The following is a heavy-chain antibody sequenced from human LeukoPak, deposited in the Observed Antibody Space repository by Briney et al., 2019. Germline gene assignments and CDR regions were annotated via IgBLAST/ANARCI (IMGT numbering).Heavy chain of an antibody. J-gene: IGHJ5*02. CDR2: IYYSGST. Sequence: SETLSLTCTVSGGSISSSSYYWGWIRQPPGTGLEWIGSIYYSGSTYYNPSLKSRVTISVDTSKNQFSLKLSSVTAADTAVYYCARLRGWFDPWGQGTLVTVSS. CDR3: ARLRGWFDP. V-gene: IGHV4-39*01. D-gene: IGHD3-3*01. CDR1: GGSISSSSYY.